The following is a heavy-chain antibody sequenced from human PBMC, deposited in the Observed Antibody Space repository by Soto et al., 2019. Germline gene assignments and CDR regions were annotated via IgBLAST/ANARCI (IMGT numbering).Heavy chain of an antibody. CDR3: AGWGAIGDAFDI. CDR1: GGSISSSSYY. V-gene: IGHV4-39*01. D-gene: IGHD2-2*02. Sequence: PSETLSLTCTVSGGSISSSSYYWGWIRQPPGKGLEWIGSIYYSGSTYYNPSLKSRVTISVDTSKNQFSLKLSSVTAADTAVYYCAGWGAIGDAFDIWGQGTMGTV. J-gene: IGHJ3*02. CDR2: IYYSGST.